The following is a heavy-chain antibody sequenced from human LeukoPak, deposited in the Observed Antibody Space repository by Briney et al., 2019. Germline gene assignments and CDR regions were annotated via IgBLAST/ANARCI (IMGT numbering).Heavy chain of an antibody. V-gene: IGHV1-2*04. CDR1: GYTFTGYY. CDR3: GYCSSTSCGRWFDP. D-gene: IGHD2-2*03. Sequence: ASVKVSCKASGYTFTGYYMHWVRQAPGQGLEWMGWINPNSGGTNYAQKFQGWVTMTRDTSISTAYMELSRLRSEDMVVYSAGYCSSTSCGRWFDPWGQGTLVTVSS. CDR2: INPNSGGT. J-gene: IGHJ5*02.